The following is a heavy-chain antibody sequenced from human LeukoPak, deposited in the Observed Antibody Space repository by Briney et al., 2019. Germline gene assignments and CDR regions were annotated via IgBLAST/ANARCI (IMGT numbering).Heavy chain of an antibody. CDR2: IYYSGST. D-gene: IGHD3-10*01. CDR1: GSSISSYY. V-gene: IGHV4-59*01. J-gene: IGHJ3*02. Sequence: PSETLSLTCTVSGSSISSYYWSWIRQPPGKGLEWIGYIYYSGSTNYNPSLKSRVTISVDTSKNQFSLKLSSVTAADTAVYYCARDPSYYYGSGSYFDAFDIWGQGTMVTVSS. CDR3: ARDPSYYYGSGSYFDAFDI.